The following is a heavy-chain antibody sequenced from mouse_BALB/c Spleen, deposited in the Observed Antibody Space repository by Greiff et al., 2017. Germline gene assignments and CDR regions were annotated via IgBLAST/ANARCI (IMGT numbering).Heavy chain of an antibody. CDR1: GFTFSSYA. CDR3: ARESYGNYDAMDY. V-gene: IGHV5-6-5*01. CDR2: ISSGGST. Sequence: EVQVVESGGGLVKPGGSLKLSCAASGFTFSSYAMSWVRQTPEKRLEWVASISSGGSTYYPDSVKGRFTISRDNARNILYLQMSSLRSEDTAMYYCARESYGNYDAMDYWGQGTSVTVSS. D-gene: IGHD2-1*01. J-gene: IGHJ4*01.